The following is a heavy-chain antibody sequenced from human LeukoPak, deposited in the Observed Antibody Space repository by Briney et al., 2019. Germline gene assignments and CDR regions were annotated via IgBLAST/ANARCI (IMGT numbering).Heavy chain of an antibody. V-gene: IGHV4-34*01. CDR3: ARGTGSSWYKNGWFDP. D-gene: IGHD6-13*01. J-gene: IGHJ5*02. CDR2: INHSGST. Sequence: PSETLSLTCAVYGGSFSGYYWSWIRQPPGKGLEWIGEINHSGSTNYNPSLKSRVTISVDTSKNQFSLKLSSVTAADTAVYYCARGTGSSWYKNGWFDPWGQGTLVTVSS. CDR1: GGSFSGYY.